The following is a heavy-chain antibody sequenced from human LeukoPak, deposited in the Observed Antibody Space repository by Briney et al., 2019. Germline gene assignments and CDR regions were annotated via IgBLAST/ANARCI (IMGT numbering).Heavy chain of an antibody. CDR1: GGSISSSSYY. CDR2: IYYSGST. D-gene: IGHD3-22*01. CDR3: ARRYYYDSSGYFDY. J-gene: IGHJ4*02. V-gene: IGHV4-39*01. Sequence: SETLSLTCTVSGGSISSSSYYWGWLRQPPGKGLEWIGSIYYSGSTYYNPSLKSRVTISVDTSKNQFSLKLSSVTAADTAVYYCARRYYYDSSGYFDYWGQGTLVTVSS.